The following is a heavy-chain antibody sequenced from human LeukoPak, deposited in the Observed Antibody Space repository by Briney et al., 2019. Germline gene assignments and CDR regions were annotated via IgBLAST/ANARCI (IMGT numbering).Heavy chain of an antibody. Sequence: GGSLRLSCAASGFTFSSYEMNWVRQAPGKGLEWVSYISSSGSTIYYADSVKGRFTISRDNAKNSLYLQMNSLRAKDTAVYYCARGPRITIFGVFYYYGMDVWGQGTTVTVSS. D-gene: IGHD3-3*01. J-gene: IGHJ6*02. CDR1: GFTFSSYE. V-gene: IGHV3-48*03. CDR3: ARGPRITIFGVFYYYGMDV. CDR2: ISSSGSTI.